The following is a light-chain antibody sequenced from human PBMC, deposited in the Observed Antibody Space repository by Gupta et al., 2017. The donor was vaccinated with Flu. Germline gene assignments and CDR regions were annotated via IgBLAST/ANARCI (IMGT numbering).Light chain of an antibody. J-gene: IGKJ1*01. Sequence: GDRVTITCRASQNINGLVNWYQQKPGKAPDLLIYRASIKQSGVPSRFSASGSGTDFTLTISSLQPEDFATYHCLQSNSIPLTFGQGTNVEIK. CDR3: LQSNSIPLT. CDR2: RAS. CDR1: QNINGL. V-gene: IGKV1-39*01.